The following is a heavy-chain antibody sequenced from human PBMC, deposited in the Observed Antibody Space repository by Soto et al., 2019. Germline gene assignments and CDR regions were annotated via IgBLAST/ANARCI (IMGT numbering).Heavy chain of an antibody. CDR3: GYVGGYSTGDYSFDL. D-gene: IGHD5-18*01. CDR1: GYSFTRHD. Sequence: ASVKVSCKATGYSFTRHDINWLRQAAGQGLEWMGWMNPNSGNAVYAQKFQDRLTMTTDRSTTTAYMELRNLESDDTALYYCGYVGGYSTGDYSFDLWGQGTPVTVSS. J-gene: IGHJ4*02. CDR2: MNPNSGNA. V-gene: IGHV1-8*02.